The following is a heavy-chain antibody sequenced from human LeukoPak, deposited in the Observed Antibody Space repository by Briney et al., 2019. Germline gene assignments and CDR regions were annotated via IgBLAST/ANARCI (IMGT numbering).Heavy chain of an antibody. CDR3: ARNAATSYDNSGYYAY. J-gene: IGHJ4*02. Sequence: PGGSLRLSCTASGFTFGDYAMSWVRQAPGKGLEGVGFIRSKAYGGTTEYAASVKGRFTISRDDSKSIAYLQMNSLKTEDTAVYFCARNAATSYDNSGYYAYWGQGTLVTVSS. D-gene: IGHD3-22*01. CDR2: IRSKAYGGTT. V-gene: IGHV3-49*04. CDR1: GFTFGDYA.